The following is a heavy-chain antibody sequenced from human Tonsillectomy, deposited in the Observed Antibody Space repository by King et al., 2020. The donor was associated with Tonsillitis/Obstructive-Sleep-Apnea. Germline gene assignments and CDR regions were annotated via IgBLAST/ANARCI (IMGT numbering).Heavy chain of an antibody. V-gene: IGHV3-7*01. CDR3: ARAPLDYYYYLMDV. CDR1: GFTFSSYW. Sequence: VQLVESGGGLVQPGESLRLSCAASGFTFSSYWMTWVRQAPGKGLEWVANIKQDGSEKYYVDSVKGRFTISRDNAENSLYLQMNNLRAEDTAVYYCARAPLDYYYYLMDVWGKGTTVTVSS. J-gene: IGHJ6*03. CDR2: IKQDGSEK.